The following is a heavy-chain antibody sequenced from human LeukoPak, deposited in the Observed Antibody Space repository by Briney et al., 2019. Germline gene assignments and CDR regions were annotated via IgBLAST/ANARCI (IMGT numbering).Heavy chain of an antibody. CDR3: ARGSRGKDPTHFDY. V-gene: IGHV4-30-2*01. D-gene: IGHD3-10*01. Sequence: SQTLSLTCAVSGGSISSGGYYWSWIRQPPGKGLEWIGYIYHSGSTYYNPSLKSRVTISVDRSKNQFSLKLSSVTAADTAVYYCARGSRGKDPTHFDYWGQGTLVTVSS. CDR2: IYHSGST. J-gene: IGHJ4*02. CDR1: GGSISSGGYY.